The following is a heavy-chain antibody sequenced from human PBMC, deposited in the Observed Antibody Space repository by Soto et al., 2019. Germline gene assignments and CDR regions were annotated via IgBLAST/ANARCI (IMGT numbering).Heavy chain of an antibody. CDR2: IYYSGST. J-gene: IGHJ6*03. Sequence: SETLSLTCTVSGGSISSYYWSWIRQPPGKGLEWIGYIYYSGSTNYNPSLKSRVTISVDTSKNQFSLRLSSVTAADTAVYYCARQMGSRRITIFGGIPPYYMDVWGKGTTVTVSS. D-gene: IGHD3-3*01. CDR3: ARQMGSRRITIFGGIPPYYMDV. V-gene: IGHV4-59*08. CDR1: GGSISSYY.